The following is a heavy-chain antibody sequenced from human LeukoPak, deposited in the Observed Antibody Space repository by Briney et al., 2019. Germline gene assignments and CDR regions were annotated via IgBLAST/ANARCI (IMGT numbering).Heavy chain of an antibody. D-gene: IGHD3-10*01. J-gene: IGHJ6*03. Sequence: PGGSLRLSCAASGFTFSSYSMNWVRQAPGKGPEWVANINQVESEKYSVDSVKGRFTISRDNAKNSVYLQMKNLRAEDTALYYCARLSAYYYGSYFYYYMDVWGKGTTVTVSS. V-gene: IGHV3-7*01. CDR1: GFTFSSYS. CDR3: ARLSAYYYGSYFYYYMDV. CDR2: INQVESEK.